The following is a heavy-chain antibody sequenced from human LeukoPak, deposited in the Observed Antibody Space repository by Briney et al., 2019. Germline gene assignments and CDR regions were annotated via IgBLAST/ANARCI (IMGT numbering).Heavy chain of an antibody. CDR2: ISAYNGNT. CDR3: ARGGLSGLTMTYYFDY. V-gene: IGHV1-18*01. Sequence: ASVKVSCKASGYTFTSYVISWVRQAPGQGLEWMGWISAYNGNTNYAQKLQGRVTMTTDTSTSTAYMELRSLRSDDTAVYYCARGGLSGLTMTYYFDYWGQGTLVTVSS. D-gene: IGHD2-2*01. J-gene: IGHJ4*02. CDR1: GYTFTSYV.